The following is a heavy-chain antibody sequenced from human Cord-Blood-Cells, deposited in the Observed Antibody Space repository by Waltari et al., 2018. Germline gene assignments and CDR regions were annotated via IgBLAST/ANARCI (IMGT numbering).Heavy chain of an antibody. Sequence: QVQLVQSGAEVKKPGASVKVSCKASGYTFTSYYMHWVRQAPGQGLEWMGIIQPSGGSTSYAQKFQGRVTMTRDTSTSTVYMELSSLRSEDTAVYYCARDPSGGSWSYYNDYFDYWGQGTLVTVSS. CDR2: IQPSGGST. CDR3: ARDPSGGSWSYYNDYFDY. J-gene: IGHJ4*02. D-gene: IGHD3-10*01. V-gene: IGHV1-46*01. CDR1: GYTFTSYY.